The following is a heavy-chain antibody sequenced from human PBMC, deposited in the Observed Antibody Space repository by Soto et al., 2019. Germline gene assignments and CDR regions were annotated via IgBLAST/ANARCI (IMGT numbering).Heavy chain of an antibody. V-gene: IGHV3-21*01. CDR2: ISSSSNYI. Sequence: LRLSCSAFGFTFRTYCINWVRQAPGRGLEWVSSISSSSNYIYYADSVKGRFNISRDNAKNSVYLQMNSLRVEDTAVYYCARDKWGDTSGFFDYWGHGTLVTVSS. J-gene: IGHJ4*01. CDR3: ARDKWGDTSGFFDY. CDR1: GFTFRTYC. D-gene: IGHD3-22*01.